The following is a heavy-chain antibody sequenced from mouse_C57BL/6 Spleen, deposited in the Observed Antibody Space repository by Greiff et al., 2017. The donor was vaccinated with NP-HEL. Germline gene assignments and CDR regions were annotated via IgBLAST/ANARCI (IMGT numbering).Heavy chain of an antibody. D-gene: IGHD2-4*01. CDR1: GYTFTDHT. V-gene: IGHV1-78*01. Sequence: QVQLQQSDAELVKPGASVKISCKVSGYTFTDHTIHWMKQRPEQGLEWIGYIYPRDGSTKYNEKFKGKATLTADKSSSTAYMQLNSLTSEDSAVYFCARFPLDYDYDWYFDVWGTGTTVTVSS. CDR2: IYPRDGST. J-gene: IGHJ1*03. CDR3: ARFPLDYDYDWYFDV.